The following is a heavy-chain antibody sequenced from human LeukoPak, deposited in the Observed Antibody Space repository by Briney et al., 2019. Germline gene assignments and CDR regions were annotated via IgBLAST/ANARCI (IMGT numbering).Heavy chain of an antibody. Sequence: GGSLRLSCAASGFTFSSYGMHWVRQAPGKGLEWVAVIWYDGSNKYYADSVKGRFTISRDNSKNTLYLQMNSLRAEDTAVYYCAKTRAAATSSSYYYYMDVWGKGTTVTVSS. CDR3: AKTRAAATSSSYYYYMDV. CDR2: IWYDGSNK. D-gene: IGHD6-13*01. J-gene: IGHJ6*03. V-gene: IGHV3-33*06. CDR1: GFTFSSYG.